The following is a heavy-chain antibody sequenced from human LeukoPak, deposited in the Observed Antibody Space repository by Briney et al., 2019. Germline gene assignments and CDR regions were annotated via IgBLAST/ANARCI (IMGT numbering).Heavy chain of an antibody. CDR3: ARIYDSSDYYFRHFDY. CDR2: ISAYNGNT. Sequence: ASVKVSCKASGYTFTSYGISWVRQAPGQGLEWMGWISAYNGNTSYAQNLRGRVTMTTDTSTSTAYMELRSLRSDDTAVYYCARIYDSSDYYFRHFDYWGQGTLVTVSS. J-gene: IGHJ4*02. V-gene: IGHV1-18*01. CDR1: GYTFTSYG. D-gene: IGHD3-22*01.